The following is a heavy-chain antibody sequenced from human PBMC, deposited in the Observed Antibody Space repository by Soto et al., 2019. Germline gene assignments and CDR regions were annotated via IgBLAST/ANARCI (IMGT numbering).Heavy chain of an antibody. J-gene: IGHJ3*01. CDR3: ARDSHCRGGSWYGGGGFEL. D-gene: IGHD2-15*01. CDR2: ISYDGSNK. V-gene: IGHV3-30-3*01. CDR1: GFTFSSYA. Sequence: QVQLVESGGGVVQPGRSLRLSCAASGFTFSSYAMHWVRQAPGKGLEWVAVISYDGSNKYYAESVKGRFTISRDNSKKGLSLHISSLGAEDTAVYYCARDSHCRGGSWYGGGGFELWGPGTMVPVSS.